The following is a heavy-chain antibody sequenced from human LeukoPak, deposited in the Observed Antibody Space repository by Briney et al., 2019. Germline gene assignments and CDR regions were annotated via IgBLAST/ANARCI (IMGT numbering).Heavy chain of an antibody. V-gene: IGHV3-30*03. CDR1: GFTFSSYG. D-gene: IGHD3-22*01. CDR3: ATGIYYYDSSGYSSFDY. Sequence: GGSLRLSCAASGFTFSSYGMHWLRQAPGKGLEWVAVISYDGSHKYNADSVKGRFTISRDNSKNTLYLQMNSLRAEDTAVYYCATGIYYYDSSGYSSFDYWGQGTLVTVSS. CDR2: ISYDGSHK. J-gene: IGHJ4*02.